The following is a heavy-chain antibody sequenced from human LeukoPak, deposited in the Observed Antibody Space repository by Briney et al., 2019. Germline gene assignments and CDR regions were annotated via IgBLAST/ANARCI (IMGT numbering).Heavy chain of an antibody. J-gene: IGHJ4*02. CDR2: ISGSGGST. D-gene: IGHD2-21*02. Sequence: GGSLRLSCAASGFTFSSYAMSWVRQAPGKGLEWVSAISGSGGSTYYADSVKGRFTISRDNSKNTLYLQMNSLRAEDTAVYYCAKEARAYCGGDCYSDYWGQGTLATVSS. CDR1: GFTFSSYA. V-gene: IGHV3-23*01. CDR3: AKEARAYCGGDCYSDY.